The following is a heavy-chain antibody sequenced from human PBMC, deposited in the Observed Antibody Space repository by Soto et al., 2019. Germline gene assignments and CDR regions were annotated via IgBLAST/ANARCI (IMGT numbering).Heavy chain of an antibody. CDR3: AKVYILTESYHYYAMDV. D-gene: IGHD3-9*01. CDR2: IGGLSGGT. CDR1: GFTFSTYA. Sequence: EVQLLESGGGSVQPGGALRLSCVASGFTFSTYAMSWVRQAPGKGLEWVSGIGGLSGGTDYADSVKGRLTISRDNSKNTLYLQMNSLRAEDTAVYFCAKVYILTESYHYYAMDVWGQGTTVTVSS. J-gene: IGHJ6*02. V-gene: IGHV3-23*01.